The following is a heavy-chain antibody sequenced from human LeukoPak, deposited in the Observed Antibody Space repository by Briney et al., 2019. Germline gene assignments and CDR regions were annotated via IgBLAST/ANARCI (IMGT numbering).Heavy chain of an antibody. CDR1: GFTFSGYS. Sequence: GGSLRLSCAASGFTFSGYSMNWVRQAPGKGLEWVTGISGSGGGTYYADSVKGRFTISRDNSENTLYLQMNSLRDEDTAVYYCAKGRRITVPGTPTDYWGQGTLVTVSS. CDR2: ISGSGGGT. D-gene: IGHD6-19*01. J-gene: IGHJ4*02. V-gene: IGHV3-23*01. CDR3: AKGRRITVPGTPTDY.